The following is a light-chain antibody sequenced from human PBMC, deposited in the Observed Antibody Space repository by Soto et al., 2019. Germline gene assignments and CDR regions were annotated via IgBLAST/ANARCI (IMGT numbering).Light chain of an antibody. CDR2: GAS. J-gene: IGKJ1*01. Sequence: EIVMTQSPATLSVSPGERATLSCRASQSVSSNLAWYQQKPGQAPRLLIYGASTRATGIPARFSGSGSGTEFTLTISSLQSEDSAAYYCQRHGATFGQGTKVDIK. CDR3: QRHGAT. CDR1: QSVSSN. V-gene: IGKV3-15*01.